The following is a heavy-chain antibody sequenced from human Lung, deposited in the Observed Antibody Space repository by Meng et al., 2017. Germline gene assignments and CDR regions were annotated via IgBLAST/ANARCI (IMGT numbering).Heavy chain of an antibody. Sequence: SGPTLVKPTQTLTLTCTFSGFSLSTSGVGVGWIRQPPGKALEWLALIYWDDDKSYSPSLKSRLTITKDTSKSQVVLTVTNMDPVDTATYYCAHRKLSSGWLTAYFDYWGQGTLVTVSS. CDR2: IYWDDDK. V-gene: IGHV2-5*02. J-gene: IGHJ4*02. CDR1: GFSLSTSGVG. D-gene: IGHD6-19*01. CDR3: AHRKLSSGWLTAYFDY.